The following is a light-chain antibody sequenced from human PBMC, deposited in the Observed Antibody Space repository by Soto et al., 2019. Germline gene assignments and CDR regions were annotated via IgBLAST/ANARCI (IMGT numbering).Light chain of an antibody. CDR1: SSDVGNYDL. CDR2: EVT. V-gene: IGLV2-23*02. J-gene: IGLJ2*01. Sequence: QSALTQPASVSGSPGQSITISCTGTSSDVGNYDLVSWYQQHPGKAPKLLIYEVTKRPSGVSNRFSGSKSGNAASLTISGLQAEDEADYSCCSYATTSPVVFGGGTQLTVL. CDR3: CSYATTSPVV.